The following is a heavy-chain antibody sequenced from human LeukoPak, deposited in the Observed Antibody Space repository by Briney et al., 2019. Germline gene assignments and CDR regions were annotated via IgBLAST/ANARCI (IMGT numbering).Heavy chain of an antibody. CDR3: ARQGQLWLNYYYYGMDV. CDR2: IYYSGST. CDR1: GGSISSYY. V-gene: IGHV4-59*08. J-gene: IGHJ6*02. D-gene: IGHD5-18*01. Sequence: SETLSLTCTVSGGSISSYYWSWIRQRPGKGLEWIGYIYYSGSTNYNPSLKSRVTISVDTSKNQFSLKLSSVTAADTAVYYCARQGQLWLNYYYYGMDVWGQGTTVTVSS.